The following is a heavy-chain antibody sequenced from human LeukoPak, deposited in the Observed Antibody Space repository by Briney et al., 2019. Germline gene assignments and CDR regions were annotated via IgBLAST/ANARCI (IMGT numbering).Heavy chain of an antibody. Sequence: SETLSLTCAVYGGSFSGYYWSWVRQPPGKGLEWIGEIHHSGRIKHNTSLKSRGITSVDTSKNQFSLKLNSVTAADTAVYYCARGDDHHGSGSTHFYYYYMDVWGKGTPVTVSS. CDR3: ARGDDHHGSGSTHFYYYYMDV. J-gene: IGHJ6*03. D-gene: IGHD3-10*01. CDR2: IHHSGRI. CDR1: GGSFSGYY. V-gene: IGHV4-34*01.